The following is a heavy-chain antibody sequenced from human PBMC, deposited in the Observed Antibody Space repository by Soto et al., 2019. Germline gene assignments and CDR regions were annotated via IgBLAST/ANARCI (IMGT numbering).Heavy chain of an antibody. CDR1: GFTFSSYG. CDR3: AKQQAGVVITTTGTGFDY. CDR2: ISGSGGST. J-gene: IGHJ4*02. V-gene: IGHV3-23*01. Sequence: GGSLRLSCAASGFTFSSYGMSWVRQAPGKGLEWVSAISGSGGSTYYADSVKGRFTISRDNSKNTLYLQMNSLRAEDTAVYYCAKQQAGVVITTTGTGFDYWGQGTLVTVSS. D-gene: IGHD3-3*01.